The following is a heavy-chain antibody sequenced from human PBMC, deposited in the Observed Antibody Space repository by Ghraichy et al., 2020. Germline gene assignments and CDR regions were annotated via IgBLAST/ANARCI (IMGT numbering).Heavy chain of an antibody. CDR1: GFTFSNYA. CDR2: ISASGGSS. CDR3: ARGLDRSGYYYNRALDI. J-gene: IGHJ3*02. D-gene: IGHD3-22*01. Sequence: GGSLRLSCAASGFTFSNYAMGWVRQAPGKGLEWASGISASGGSSYYADSVDGRLTISRDNSDNTLHLQMDSLRAEDTAVYYCARGLDRSGYYYNRALDIWGQGTMVTVSS. V-gene: IGHV3-23*01.